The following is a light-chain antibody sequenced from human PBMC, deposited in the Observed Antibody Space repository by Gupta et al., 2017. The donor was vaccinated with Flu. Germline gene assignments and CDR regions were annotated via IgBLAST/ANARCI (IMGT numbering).Light chain of an antibody. Sequence: DIVMTQSPDSLAVSLGERATINCKSSQSVLYSSNNKNYLAWYQQNPGQPPKLLIYWASTREAGVPDRFSGSGYGTDFTLTISSRQAEDVAVYYCQQYYGTHPVTFGGGTKLEIK. CDR1: QSVLYSSNNKNY. CDR3: QQYYGTHPVT. J-gene: IGKJ4*01. V-gene: IGKV4-1*01. CDR2: WAS.